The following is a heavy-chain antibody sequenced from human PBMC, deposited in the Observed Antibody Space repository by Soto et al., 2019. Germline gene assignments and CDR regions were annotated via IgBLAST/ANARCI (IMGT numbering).Heavy chain of an antibody. J-gene: IGHJ4*02. CDR2: ISGTGGAA. CDR3: AKPEEVVRGFDF. CDR1: GFTFGHSA. Sequence: VGSLRLSCAASGFTFGHSAMSWVRQAPGKGLEWVAAISGTGGAAYYADSVKGRFTISRDNSRNTLFLQMNSLRVDDTAIYHCAKPEEVVRGFDFCGLGTLVTVSS. V-gene: IGHV3-23*01. D-gene: IGHD3-10*01.